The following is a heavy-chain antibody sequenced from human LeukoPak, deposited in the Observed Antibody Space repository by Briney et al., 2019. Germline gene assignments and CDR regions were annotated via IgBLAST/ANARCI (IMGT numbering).Heavy chain of an antibody. D-gene: IGHD3-10*01. CDR3: AVGERVVRGVRQYYFDY. CDR2: IYTSGST. Sequence: MASETLSLTCTVSGGSISSYYWSWIRQPAGKGLEWIGRIYTSGSTNYNPSLKSRVTMSVDTSKNQFSLKLSSVTAADTAVYYCAVGERVVRGVRQYYFDYWGQGTLVTVSS. V-gene: IGHV4-4*07. J-gene: IGHJ4*02. CDR1: GGSISSYY.